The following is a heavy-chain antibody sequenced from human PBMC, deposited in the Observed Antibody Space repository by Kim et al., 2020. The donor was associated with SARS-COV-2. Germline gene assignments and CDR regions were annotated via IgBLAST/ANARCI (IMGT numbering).Heavy chain of an antibody. V-gene: IGHV4-59*08. Sequence: PSLKSRVTISVDTSKNQFSLKLSSVTAADTAVYYCARHGIAVAGPGAFDIWGQGTMVTVSS. J-gene: IGHJ3*02. CDR3: ARHGIAVAGPGAFDI. D-gene: IGHD6-19*01.